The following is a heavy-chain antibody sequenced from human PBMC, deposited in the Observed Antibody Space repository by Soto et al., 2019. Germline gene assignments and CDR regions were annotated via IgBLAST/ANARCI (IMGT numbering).Heavy chain of an antibody. CDR3: AKYRRSEAEGFTLDF. J-gene: IGHJ4*02. Sequence: SETLSLTCTVSGDSINNYYWSWIRQPPGKRLEWIGYIYYTGSTTYNPSLESRVTMSVDTSKNQFSLKLSSVNAADTAVYYCAKYRRSEAEGFTLDFWGRGTLVTVSS. D-gene: IGHD2-2*01. V-gene: IGHV4-59*01. CDR1: GDSINNYY. CDR2: IYYTGST.